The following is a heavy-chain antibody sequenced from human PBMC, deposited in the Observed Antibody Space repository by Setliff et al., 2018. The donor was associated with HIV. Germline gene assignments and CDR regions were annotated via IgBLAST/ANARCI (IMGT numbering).Heavy chain of an antibody. CDR1: GYTFTSYG. CDR3: ARYALVEFWEWTLYGMDV. Sequence: ASVKVSCKVSGYTFTSYGISWVRQAPGQVLEWVGWISAYNGDTKYAQKVHGRVTLTTDTSSSTVYLELRSLRSYDTAVYYCARYALVEFWEWTLYGMDVWGQGTTVTVSS. J-gene: IGHJ6*02. D-gene: IGHD3-3*02. CDR2: ISAYNGDT. V-gene: IGHV1-18*01.